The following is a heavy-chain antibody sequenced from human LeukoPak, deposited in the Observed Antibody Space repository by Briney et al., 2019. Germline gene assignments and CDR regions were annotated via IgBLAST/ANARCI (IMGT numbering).Heavy chain of an antibody. CDR3: AREGAYQLLSSYYFYGMDV. D-gene: IGHD1-26*01. V-gene: IGHV3-30-3*01. J-gene: IGHJ6*02. CDR2: ISYDGSNK. CDR1: GFTFSNYA. Sequence: GRSLRLSCAASGFTFSNYAMHWVRQAPGKGLEWVALISYDGSNKYYADSVKGRFTISRDNSKNTLYLQMNSLRAEDTALYYCAREGAYQLLSSYYFYGMDVWGQGTTVTVSS.